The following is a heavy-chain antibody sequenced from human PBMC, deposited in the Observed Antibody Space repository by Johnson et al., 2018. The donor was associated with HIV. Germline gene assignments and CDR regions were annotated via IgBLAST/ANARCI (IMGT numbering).Heavy chain of an antibody. D-gene: IGHD1-26*01. Sequence: VQLVESGGGVVQPGRSLRLSCAASGFTFSIYWMSWVRRAPGKGLEWVANIKEDGSEEYYVDSVEGRLTVSRDNAKNSLYLQMYSLRAEDTAVYYCSKDLINYAVLLGAFDIWGQGTIVTFSS. CDR2: IKEDGSEE. V-gene: IGHV3-7*01. CDR3: SKDLINYAVLLGAFDI. CDR1: GFTFSIYW. J-gene: IGHJ3*02.